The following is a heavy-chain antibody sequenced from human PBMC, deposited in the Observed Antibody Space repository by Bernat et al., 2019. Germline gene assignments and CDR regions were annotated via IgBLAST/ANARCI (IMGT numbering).Heavy chain of an antibody. D-gene: IGHD1-1*01. CDR3: TTPTATLEY. CDR1: GFTFSGSA. Sequence: EVQLVESGGGLVQPGGSLKLSCAASGFTFSGSAMHWVRQASGKGLGWVGRIRSNANSYATEYDVSVKGRFTSSRDDSKNTAYLQMNSLKTEDTAVYYCTTPTATLEYWGQRTMVTVSS. V-gene: IGHV3-73*01. CDR2: IRSNANSYAT. J-gene: IGHJ4*02.